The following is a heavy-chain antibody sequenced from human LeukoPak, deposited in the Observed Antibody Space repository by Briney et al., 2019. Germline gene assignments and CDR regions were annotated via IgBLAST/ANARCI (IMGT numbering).Heavy chain of an antibody. CDR2: IFYTGST. CDR1: GDSISSTSYY. V-gene: IGHV4-39*07. J-gene: IGHJ4*02. Sequence: SETLSLTCTVSGDSISSTSYYWGWIRQPPGKGLEWIGTIFYTGSTYYNPSLKSRVTISVDTSKNQFSLKLSSVTAADTAVYYCARTVPAAISHWGQGTLVTVSS. CDR3: ARTVPAAISH. D-gene: IGHD2-2*01.